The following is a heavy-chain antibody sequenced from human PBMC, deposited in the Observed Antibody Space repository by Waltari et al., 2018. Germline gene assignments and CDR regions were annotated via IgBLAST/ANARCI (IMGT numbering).Heavy chain of an antibody. D-gene: IGHD1-26*01. CDR2: IYTSGST. CDR1: GGPISGYY. CDR3: ARGASGSYKEFDY. Sequence: QVQLQESGPGLVKPSETLSLPCPVPGGPISGYYWCWIRPPAGKGLEWIGRIYTSGSTNYNPSLKSRVTMSVDTSKNQFSLKLSSVTAADTAVYYCARGASGSYKEFDYWGQGTLVTVSS. J-gene: IGHJ4*02. V-gene: IGHV4-4*07.